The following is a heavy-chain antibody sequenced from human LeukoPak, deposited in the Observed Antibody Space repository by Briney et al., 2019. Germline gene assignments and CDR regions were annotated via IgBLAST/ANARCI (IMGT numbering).Heavy chain of an antibody. Sequence: ASVIVSCKASGGTFSSYAISWVRQAPGQGLEWMGGIIPIFGTANYAQKFQGRVTITADESTSTAYMELSSLRSDDTAVYYCARGGSEYYYDSSGYYLDYWGQGTLVTVSS. CDR3: ARGGSEYYYDSSGYYLDY. CDR1: GGTFSSYA. J-gene: IGHJ4*02. CDR2: IIPIFGTA. D-gene: IGHD3-22*01. V-gene: IGHV1-69*13.